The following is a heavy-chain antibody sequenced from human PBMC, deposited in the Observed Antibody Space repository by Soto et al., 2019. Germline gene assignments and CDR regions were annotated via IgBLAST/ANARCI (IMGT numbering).Heavy chain of an antibody. CDR1: CGSFSGYY. D-gene: IGHD2-8*01. V-gene: IGHV4-34*01. Sequence: SETLSLTCAVSCGSFSGYYWTWIRQIPGKGLEWIGEINQSGNTRYNPSLMSRVTMSVDTSRNQFSLKLRSVTAADTAVYYCARPSYALNWDFHYGMQVWGQGPSVTVSS. CDR3: ARPSYALNWDFHYGMQV. CDR2: INQSGNT. J-gene: IGHJ6*02.